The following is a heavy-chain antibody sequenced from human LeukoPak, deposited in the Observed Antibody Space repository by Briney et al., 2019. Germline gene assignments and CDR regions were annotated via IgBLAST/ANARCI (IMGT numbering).Heavy chain of an antibody. CDR3: ASQKLTGDNGPGWIDF. Sequence: SETLSLTCTVSGGSISSSSYYCGWIRQPPGKGLEYIGSMSYTGSAYYNPSLKSRVTVSVDMSRDQLSLKLTSVTAADTAVYYCASQKLTGDNGPGWIDFWGQGTLVTVSS. CDR2: MSYTGSA. D-gene: IGHD3-9*01. V-gene: IGHV4-39*01. CDR1: GGSISSSSYY. J-gene: IGHJ4*02.